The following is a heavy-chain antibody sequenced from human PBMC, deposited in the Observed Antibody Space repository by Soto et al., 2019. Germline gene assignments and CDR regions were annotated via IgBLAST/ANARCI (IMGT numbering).Heavy chain of an antibody. Sequence: SETLSLTCAVYGGSFSGYYWSWIRQPPGKGLEWIGEINHSGSSNYNPSLKSRVTISVDTSKNQFSLKLSSVTAADTAVYYCARGREAYYGSGSYYGNWFDPWGQGTLVTVSS. J-gene: IGHJ5*02. D-gene: IGHD3-10*01. CDR1: GGSFSGYY. CDR2: INHSGSS. V-gene: IGHV4-34*01. CDR3: ARGREAYYGSGSYYGNWFDP.